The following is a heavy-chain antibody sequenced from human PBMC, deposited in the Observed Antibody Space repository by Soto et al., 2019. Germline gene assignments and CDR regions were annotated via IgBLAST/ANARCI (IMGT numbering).Heavy chain of an antibody. CDR3: APVTVVRPAPGYTLDV. V-gene: IGHV1-24*01. Sequence: QVQLLQSGAEVKKPGASVKLSCKVSGYSLSELSMHWVRQAPGKGLEWMGGFDPEDGETFYAHTFQGRGTMTEDPSTDTGYMELSSLTSEDTAIYYCAPVTVVRPAPGYTLDVLCQGTTVTVSS. CDR1: GYSLSELS. J-gene: IGHJ6*02. D-gene: IGHD2-2*01. CDR2: FDPEDGET.